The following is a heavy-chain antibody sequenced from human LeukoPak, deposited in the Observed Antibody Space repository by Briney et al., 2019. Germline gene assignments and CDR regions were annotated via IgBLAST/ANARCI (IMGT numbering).Heavy chain of an antibody. CDR1: GGSISSYY. J-gene: IGHJ4*02. CDR2: IYYSGST. D-gene: IGHD3-3*01. V-gene: IGHV4-39*01. Sequence: PSETLSLTCTVSGGSISSYYWGWIRQPPGKGLEWIGSIYYSGSTYYNPSLKSRVTISVDTSKNQFSLKLSSVTAADTAVYYCARHEVARRFLEWLPIFYWGQGTLVTVSS. CDR3: ARHEVARRFLEWLPIFY.